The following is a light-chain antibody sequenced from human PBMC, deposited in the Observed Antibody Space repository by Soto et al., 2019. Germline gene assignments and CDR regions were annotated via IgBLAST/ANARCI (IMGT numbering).Light chain of an antibody. CDR1: SYNIGSNT. V-gene: IGLV1-44*01. Sequence: QSVLTQPPSASGTPGQRVTISCSGSSYNIGSNTVNWYQQLPGTAPTLLIYYNNQRPSGVPDRFSGSKSGTSASLAISGLQSEDEAHYYCAAWDDSLYGWVFGGGTQLTVL. CDR3: AAWDDSLYGWV. CDR2: YNN. J-gene: IGLJ3*02.